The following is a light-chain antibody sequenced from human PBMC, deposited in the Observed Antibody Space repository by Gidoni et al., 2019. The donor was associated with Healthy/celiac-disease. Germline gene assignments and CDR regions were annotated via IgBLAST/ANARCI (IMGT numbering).Light chain of an antibody. CDR2: AAS. Sequence: DIQMTQSPSSLSVPVGDRVTITCRASQSISSYLNWYQQKPGKAPKLLIYAASSLQSGVPSRFSGSGSGTDFTLTISSLQPEDFATYYCQQSYSTPPRFGQGTKVEIK. V-gene: IGKV1-39*01. CDR3: QQSYSTPPR. CDR1: QSISSY. J-gene: IGKJ1*01.